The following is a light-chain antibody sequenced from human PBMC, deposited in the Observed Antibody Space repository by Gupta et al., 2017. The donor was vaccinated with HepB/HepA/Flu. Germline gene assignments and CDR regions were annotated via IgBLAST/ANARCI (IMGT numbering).Light chain of an antibody. Sequence: EIVLTQSPATLSVSPGERATLSCRASQNINSNLAWYRQKPGQAPRLLIYGASTRATDIPARFSGTGSGTEFTLTISSLQSEDFAIYYCQQYNNGPPITFGQGTRLEIK. CDR1: QNINSN. CDR3: QQYNNGPPIT. J-gene: IGKJ5*01. V-gene: IGKV3-15*01. CDR2: GAS.